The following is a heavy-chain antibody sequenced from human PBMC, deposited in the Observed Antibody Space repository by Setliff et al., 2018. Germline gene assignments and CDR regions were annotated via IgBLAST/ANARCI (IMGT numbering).Heavy chain of an antibody. D-gene: IGHD2-2*01. CDR3: ARASYHYWYFDL. Sequence: GESLKISCAASGFTFSDYTMTWVRQAPGKGLEWVSSISSISTYIYYADSMKGRFTISRDNAKNSLYLQVNSLRAEDTAVYYCARASYHYWYFDLWGRGTLVTVSS. V-gene: IGHV3-21*01. J-gene: IGHJ2*01. CDR2: ISSISTYI. CDR1: GFTFSDYT.